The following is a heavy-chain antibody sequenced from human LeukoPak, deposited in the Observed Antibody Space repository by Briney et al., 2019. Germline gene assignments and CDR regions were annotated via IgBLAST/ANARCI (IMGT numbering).Heavy chain of an antibody. Sequence: GGSLRLSCAASGFTFSNDAMSWVRQAPGKGLEWVSYISSSGSTIYYADSVKGRFTISRDNAKNSLYLQMNSLRAEDTAVYYCARGWYNSGYYCDYWGQGTLVTVSS. CDR1: GFTFSNDA. CDR2: ISSSGSTI. J-gene: IGHJ4*02. CDR3: ARGWYNSGYYCDY. D-gene: IGHD6-19*01. V-gene: IGHV3-48*03.